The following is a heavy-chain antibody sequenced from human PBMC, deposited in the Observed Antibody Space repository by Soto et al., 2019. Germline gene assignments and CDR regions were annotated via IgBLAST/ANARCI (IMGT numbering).Heavy chain of an antibody. CDR3: ARAGVAVAGPNWYFDL. CDR1: GFTVSSNY. J-gene: IGHJ2*01. V-gene: IGHV3-53*01. Sequence: PGGSLRLSCAASGFTVSSNYMSWVRQAPGKGLEWVSLIYSGGNTNYADSVKGRFTISRDNSKNTLYLQMNSLRAEDTAVYYCARAGVAVAGPNWYFDLWGRGTRVTVSS. D-gene: IGHD6-19*01. CDR2: IYSGGNT.